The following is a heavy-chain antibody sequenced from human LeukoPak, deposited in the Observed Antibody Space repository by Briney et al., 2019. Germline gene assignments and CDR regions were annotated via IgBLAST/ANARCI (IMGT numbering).Heavy chain of an antibody. V-gene: IGHV3-23*01. CDR1: GFTFTSYA. D-gene: IGHD6-19*01. CDR3: AKSSSGWYATDY. Sequence: PGGSLRLSCAASGFTFTSYAMSWVRQAPGKGLEWVSAIGGSGGTTYYADSVKGRFTISRDNPKNTLYLQMNGLRAEDTAIYYCAKSSSGWYATDYWGQGTLVTVSS. CDR2: IGGSGGTT. J-gene: IGHJ4*02.